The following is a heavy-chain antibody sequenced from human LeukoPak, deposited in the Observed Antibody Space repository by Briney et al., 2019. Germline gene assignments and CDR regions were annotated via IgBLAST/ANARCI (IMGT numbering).Heavy chain of an antibody. V-gene: IGHV4-61*01. J-gene: IGHJ6*03. CDR1: DYYISSGYY. CDR2: IYYSGSA. D-gene: IGHD5-18*01. Sequence: PSETLSLTCTVSDYYISSGYYWSWIRQPPGKGLEWIGYIYYSGSANYNPSLKSRVTISVDTSKNQFSLKLSSVTAADTAVYYCARRVQLWDDYYYYYMDVWGKGTTVTVSS. CDR3: ARRVQLWDDYYYYYMDV.